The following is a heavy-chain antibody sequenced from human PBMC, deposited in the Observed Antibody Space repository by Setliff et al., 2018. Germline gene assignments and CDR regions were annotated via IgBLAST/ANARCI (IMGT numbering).Heavy chain of an antibody. V-gene: IGHV3-48*03. CDR2: ISSVGRTI. J-gene: IGHJ4*02. D-gene: IGHD2-2*01. CDR3: ARSINGYQQRFDF. CDR1: GFTFRSYE. Sequence: QSGGSLRLSCAASGFTFRSYEMNWVRQTPGKGLEWVSYISSVGRTIYYTDSVKGRFTISRDNAENTLFLEMNSLGAEDTAVYYCARSINGYQQRFDFWGQGALVTVSS.